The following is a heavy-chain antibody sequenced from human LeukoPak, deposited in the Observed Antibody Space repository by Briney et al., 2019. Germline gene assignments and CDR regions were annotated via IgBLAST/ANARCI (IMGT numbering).Heavy chain of an antibody. CDR1: AFSFSDSS. CDR3: ARGIVPAAFDI. D-gene: IGHD2-2*01. V-gene: IGHV3-21*01. Sequence: GGSLRLSCVASAFSFSDSSMNWVRRAPAKGLEWLSSIGSNSRHMNYADSAKGRFTISRDNAKNSLYLQMNSLRAEDTAVYYCARGIVPAAFDIWGQGTMVTVSS. CDR2: IGSNSRHM. J-gene: IGHJ3*02.